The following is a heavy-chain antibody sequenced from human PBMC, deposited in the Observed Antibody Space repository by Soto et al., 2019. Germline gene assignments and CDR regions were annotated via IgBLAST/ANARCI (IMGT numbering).Heavy chain of an antibody. J-gene: IGHJ6*02. CDR2: INSDGSHT. Sequence: EVQLVESGGGLVQPGGSLRLSCAASGLSFNMYWMHWVRQVPGKGLVWLARINSDGSHTIYVDSVKGRFTISRDNAKETVFLQMDSLRDEDTGVYYCAGGMAGLDVWGQGTTVTVSS. V-gene: IGHV3-74*01. CDR1: GLSFNMYW. CDR3: AGGMAGLDV.